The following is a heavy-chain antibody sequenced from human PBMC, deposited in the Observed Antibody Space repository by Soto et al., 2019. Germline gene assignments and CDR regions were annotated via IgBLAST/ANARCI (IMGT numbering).Heavy chain of an antibody. CDR2: IWYDGSNK. CDR1: GFTFSSYG. J-gene: IGHJ4*02. CDR3: ARGASGYDYEYYFDY. D-gene: IGHD5-12*01. V-gene: IGHV3-33*01. Sequence: QVQLVESGGGVVQPGRSLRLSCAASGFTFSSYGMHWVRQAPGKGLEWVAVIWYDGSNKYYADSVKGRFTISRDNSKNTLYLQMNSLRAEDMAVYYCARGASGYDYEYYFDYWGQGTLVTVSS.